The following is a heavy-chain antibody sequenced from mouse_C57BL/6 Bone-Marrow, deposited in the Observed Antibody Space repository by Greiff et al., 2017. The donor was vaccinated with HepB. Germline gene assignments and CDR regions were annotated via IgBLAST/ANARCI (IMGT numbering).Heavy chain of an antibody. CDR3: ARHPYDGFAY. D-gene: IGHD2-10*02. CDR2: ISSGGSYT. CDR1: GFTFSSYG. V-gene: IGHV5-6*01. J-gene: IGHJ3*01. Sequence: EVKVVESGGDLVKPGGSLKLSCAASGFTFSSYGMSWVRQTPDKRLEWVATISSGGSYTYYPDSVKGRFTISRDNAKNTLYLQMSSLKSEDTAMYYCARHPYDGFAYWGQGTLVTVSA.